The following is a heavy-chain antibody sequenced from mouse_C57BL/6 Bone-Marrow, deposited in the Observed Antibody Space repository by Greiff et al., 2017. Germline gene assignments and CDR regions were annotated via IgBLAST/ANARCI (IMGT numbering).Heavy chain of an antibody. J-gene: IGHJ1*03. CDR1: GYTFTSYG. Sequence: QVQLKQSGAELARPGASVKLSCKASGYTFTSYGISWVKQRPGQGLEWIGEIYPRSGNTYYNEKFKGKATLTADTSSSTAYMELRSLTSEDSAVYFGARGIYYYGSSFYWYFDVWGTGTTVTVSS. V-gene: IGHV1-81*01. D-gene: IGHD1-1*01. CDR3: ARGIYYYGSSFYWYFDV. CDR2: IYPRSGNT.